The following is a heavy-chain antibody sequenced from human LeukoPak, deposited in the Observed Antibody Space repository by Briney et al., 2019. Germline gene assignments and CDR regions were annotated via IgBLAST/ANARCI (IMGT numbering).Heavy chain of an antibody. D-gene: IGHD3-3*01. J-gene: IGHJ3*02. CDR2: IHYSGST. CDR3: ARESGFWSGYSSNAFDI. V-gene: IGHV4-59*01. Sequence: PSETLSLTCTVSGGSINSYYWSWIRQPPGKGLEWIGYIHYSGSTNYNPSLKSRVTISVDTSKNQFSLKLSSVTAAGTAVYYCARESGFWSGYSSNAFDIWGQGTMVTVSS. CDR1: GGSINSYY.